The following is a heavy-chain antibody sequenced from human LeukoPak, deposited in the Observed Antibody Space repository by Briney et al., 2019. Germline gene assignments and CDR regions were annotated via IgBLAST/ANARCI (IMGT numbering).Heavy chain of an antibody. Sequence: GGSLRLSCAASGFTFSSYAMSWVRQARGKGLEWVSAISGSGGSTYYADSVKGRFTISRDNSKNTLYLQMNSLRAEDTAVYYCAKDLGYSYEAPIDYWGQGTLVTVSS. CDR1: GFTFSSYA. J-gene: IGHJ4*02. V-gene: IGHV3-23*01. CDR3: AKDLGYSYEAPIDY. D-gene: IGHD5-18*01. CDR2: ISGSGGST.